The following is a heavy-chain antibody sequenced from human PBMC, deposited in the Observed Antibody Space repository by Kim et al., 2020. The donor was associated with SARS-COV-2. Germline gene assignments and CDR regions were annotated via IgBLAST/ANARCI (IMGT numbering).Heavy chain of an antibody. J-gene: IGHJ4*02. Sequence: GGSLRLSCAASGFTVSSNYMSWVRQAPGKGLEWVSVIYSGGSTYYADSVKGRFTISRDNSKNTLYLQMNSLRAEDTAVYYCARALWFGELFHFDYWGQGTLVTVSS. CDR2: IYSGGST. CDR3: ARALWFGELFHFDY. V-gene: IGHV3-53*01. CDR1: GFTVSSNY. D-gene: IGHD3-10*01.